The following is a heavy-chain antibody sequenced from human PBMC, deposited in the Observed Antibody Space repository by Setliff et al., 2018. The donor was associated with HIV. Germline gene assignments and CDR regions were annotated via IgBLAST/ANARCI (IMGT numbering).Heavy chain of an antibody. CDR1: GFIFDDYV. V-gene: IGHV3-9*01. Sequence: LRLSCAASGFIFDDYVMHWVRQTPGKGLEWVSGIRWESGTVAYADSVKGRFTISRDKAKSSLYLQMNSLRHEDTALYYCAKALSGGYSTVWGYYYYGLDVWGRGTPVTVSS. J-gene: IGHJ6*02. D-gene: IGHD2-15*01. CDR2: IRWESGTV. CDR3: AKALSGGYSTVWGYYYYGLDV.